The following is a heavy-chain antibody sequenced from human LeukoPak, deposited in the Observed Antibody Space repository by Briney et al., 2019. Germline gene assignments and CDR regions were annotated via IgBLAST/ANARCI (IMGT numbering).Heavy chain of an antibody. D-gene: IGHD2-21*02. V-gene: IGHV1-69*04. CDR1: GGTFSSYA. Sequence: SVKVSCKASGGTFSSYAISWVRQAPGQGLEWMGRIIPILGIANYAQKFQGRVTITADKSTSTAYMELSSLRSEDTAVYYCARVYCGGDCYPGDWGQGTLVTVSS. CDR2: IIPILGIA. J-gene: IGHJ4*02. CDR3: ARVYCGGDCYPGD.